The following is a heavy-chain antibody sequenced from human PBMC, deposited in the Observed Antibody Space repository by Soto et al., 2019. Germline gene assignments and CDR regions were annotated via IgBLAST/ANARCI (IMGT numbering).Heavy chain of an antibody. Sequence: ASVKVSCKASGYTFTSYDINWVRQATGQGLEWMGWMNPNSGNTGYAQKFQGRVTMTRNTSISTAYMELSSLRSEDTAVYYCARGGPTIFGVVISNLFDLWGQGTLVTVSS. V-gene: IGHV1-8*01. J-gene: IGHJ5*02. CDR1: GYTFTSYD. CDR2: MNPNSGNT. D-gene: IGHD3-3*01. CDR3: ARGGPTIFGVVISNLFDL.